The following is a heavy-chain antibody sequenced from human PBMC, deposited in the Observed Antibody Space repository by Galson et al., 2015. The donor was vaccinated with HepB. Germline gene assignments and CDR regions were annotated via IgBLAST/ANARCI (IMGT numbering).Heavy chain of an antibody. V-gene: IGHV5-51*01. CDR2: IYPGDSDT. CDR1: GYIFTTNW. J-gene: IGHJ4*02. D-gene: IGHD1-1*01. CDR3: ARPRPTHLYPFDN. Sequence: QSGAEMKKPGESLKISCKVSGYIFTTNWIGWVRQMPGKGLEWMGIIYPGDSDTIYSPSFQGQVTISADKSNRTAYLQWNSLKASDTAIYYCARPRPTHLYPFDNWGQGTLVTVSS.